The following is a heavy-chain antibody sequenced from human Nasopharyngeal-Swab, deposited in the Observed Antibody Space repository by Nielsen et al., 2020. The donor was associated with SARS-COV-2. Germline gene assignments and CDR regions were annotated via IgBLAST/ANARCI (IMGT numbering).Heavy chain of an antibody. CDR1: GDSVSSHSAG. Sequence: LSLTCAISGDSVSSHSAGWNWIRQSPSRGLEWLGRTLYRSKWYNDYAESVKSRIAVNPDPSKNQFSLQLNSVTPEDTAVYYCARGRDFSFDSWGQGTLVTASS. CDR3: ARGRDFSFDS. D-gene: IGHD3-3*01. V-gene: IGHV6-1*01. CDR2: TLYRSKWYN. J-gene: IGHJ4*02.